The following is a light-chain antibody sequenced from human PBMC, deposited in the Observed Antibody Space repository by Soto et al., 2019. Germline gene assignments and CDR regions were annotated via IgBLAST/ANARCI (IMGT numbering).Light chain of an antibody. CDR1: QSVAANY. CDR3: QQYGSSGT. J-gene: IGKJ1*01. CDR2: GAS. V-gene: IGKV3-20*01. Sequence: EVVLTQSPGTLSLSPGERATLSCRASQSVAANYLAWYQQKRGKAPRLLIYGASSRATGIPDRLSGSGSGTDFTLTIRRLEPGDFAVYYCQQYGSSGTFGQGTKVDIK.